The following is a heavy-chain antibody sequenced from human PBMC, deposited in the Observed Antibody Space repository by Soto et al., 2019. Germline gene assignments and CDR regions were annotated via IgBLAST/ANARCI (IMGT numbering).Heavy chain of an antibody. CDR3: ARGHSTDCSNGVCSFFYNHEMDV. Sequence: ASVKVSCKASGYRFTDYHIHWVRQAPGQGLEWLGRINPKSGGTSTAQKFQGWVTMTRDRSISTVYMELTRLRSDDTAVYFCARGHSTDCSNGVCSFFYNHEMDVWGQGTTVTVSS. CDR2: INPKSGGT. V-gene: IGHV1-2*04. CDR1: GYRFTDYH. J-gene: IGHJ6*02. D-gene: IGHD2-8*01.